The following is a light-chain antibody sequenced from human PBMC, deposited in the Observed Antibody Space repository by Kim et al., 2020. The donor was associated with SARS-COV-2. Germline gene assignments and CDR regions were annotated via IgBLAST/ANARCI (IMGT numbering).Light chain of an antibody. CDR2: DVS. CDR3: SSYSVISTYV. Sequence: QSALTQPASMSGSPGQSITISCSGSSRDIGSYEYVSWYQQHPGNAPKLLIFDVSDRPSGISSRFSGSKSGNTATLTISGLQAEDEAEYYCSSYSVISTYVFGPGTKVTVL. V-gene: IGLV2-14*03. J-gene: IGLJ1*01. CDR1: SRDIGSYEY.